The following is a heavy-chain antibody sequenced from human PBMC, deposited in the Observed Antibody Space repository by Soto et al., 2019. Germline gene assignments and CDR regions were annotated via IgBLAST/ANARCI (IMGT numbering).Heavy chain of an antibody. CDR3: ARDLPMVRGLFDS. Sequence: GSLRLCCAASGFSFSDYWMTWVRQAPGKGLEWVANIKQDGSEKYYVDSVKGRFTISRDNAKNSLYLQMNSLRVEDTAVYYWARDLPMVRGLFDSWGQGALVTVSS. D-gene: IGHD3-10*01. V-gene: IGHV3-7*03. CDR1: GFSFSDYW. J-gene: IGHJ4*02. CDR2: IKQDGSEK.